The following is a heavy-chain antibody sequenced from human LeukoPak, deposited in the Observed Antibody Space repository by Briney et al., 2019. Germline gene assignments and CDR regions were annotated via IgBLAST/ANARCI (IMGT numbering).Heavy chain of an antibody. V-gene: IGHV1-8*01. Sequence: ASVKVSCKASGYALTSYDITWVRQATGQGLDWMGWMNPKSGNTLYAQKFQGRVTMSRNTSISTAYMELSSVRSGDTAVYYCAKPLDPINCGGNCYSPFDYWGQGTLVTVSS. D-gene: IGHD2-21*02. CDR3: AKPLDPINCGGNCYSPFDY. CDR2: MNPKSGNT. CDR1: GYALTSYD. J-gene: IGHJ4*02.